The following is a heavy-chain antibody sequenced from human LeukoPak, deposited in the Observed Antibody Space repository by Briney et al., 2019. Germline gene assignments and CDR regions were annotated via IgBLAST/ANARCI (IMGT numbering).Heavy chain of an antibody. Sequence: GGSLRLSCAASGFTFGIYGLHWVRQAPGQGLEYVSAVSLNGDVTYYANSVKGRFTISRDNSKNTLFLQMGSLRPEDMAVYYCARDAGGYYDYWGQGTLVTVSS. D-gene: IGHD3-22*01. V-gene: IGHV3-64*01. CDR2: VSLNGDVT. J-gene: IGHJ4*02. CDR3: ARDAGGYYDY. CDR1: GFTFGIYG.